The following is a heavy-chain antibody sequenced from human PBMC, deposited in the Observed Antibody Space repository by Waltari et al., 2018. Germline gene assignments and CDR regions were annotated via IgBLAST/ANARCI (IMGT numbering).Heavy chain of an antibody. CDR3: ARRGDYAISPTDDAFDI. V-gene: IGHV5-51*01. D-gene: IGHD2-2*01. J-gene: IGHJ3*02. CDR1: GSRFSNYW. CDR2: IYPGDSDI. Sequence: EVQLVQSGAEVKQPGESLKISCKGSGSRFSNYWIAWVRQMPGKGLEWMGIIYPGDSDIRYSPSFQGQVTISVDKSITTAYLRWSSLKASDTAMYYCARRGDYAISPTDDAFDIWGQGTMVTVSS.